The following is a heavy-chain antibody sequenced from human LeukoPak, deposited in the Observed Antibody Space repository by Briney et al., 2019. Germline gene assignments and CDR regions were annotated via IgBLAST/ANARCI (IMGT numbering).Heavy chain of an antibody. V-gene: IGHV4-34*01. CDR2: INHSGST. CDR3: ARGLIYCSGGSCRSEFDY. J-gene: IGHJ4*02. D-gene: IGHD2-15*01. CDR1: GGSFSGYY. Sequence: SETLSLTCAVYGGSFSGYYWSWIRQPPGKGLEWIGEINHSGSTNYNPSLKSRVTISVDTSKNQFSLKLSSVTAADTAVYYCARGLIYCSGGSCRSEFDYWGQGILVTVSS.